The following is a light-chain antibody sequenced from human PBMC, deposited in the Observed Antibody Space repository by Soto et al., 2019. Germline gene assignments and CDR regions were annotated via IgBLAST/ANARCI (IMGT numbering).Light chain of an antibody. CDR3: LLFYGGARV. CDR1: TGAVTSGHY. V-gene: IGLV7-46*01. CDR2: DTS. J-gene: IGLJ3*02. Sequence: QTVVTQEPSLTVSPGGTVTLTCGSSTGAVTSGHYPYWFQQKPGQAPRTLIYDTSNKHAWTPARFSGSLLGGKAALALAGAQPEDEAEYYCLLFYGGARVFGGGTKLTVL.